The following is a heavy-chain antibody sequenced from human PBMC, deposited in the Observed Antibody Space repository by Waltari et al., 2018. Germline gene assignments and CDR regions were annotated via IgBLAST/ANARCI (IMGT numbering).Heavy chain of an antibody. CDR1: GGSFNAYY. Sequence: QVQLQQWGAGLVRPSETLSLTCAVYGGSFNAYYWTWIRQPPGTGLQWIGEITHNAHTNYTPSLKSRVTISVDTSKKQFSLHLTSVTAADTAVYYCARKEVIRSIYGGVRRESWFDPWGQGTLVSISS. J-gene: IGHJ5*02. CDR3: ARKEVIRSIYGGVRRESWFDP. D-gene: IGHD3-16*01. V-gene: IGHV4-34*02. CDR2: ITHNAHT.